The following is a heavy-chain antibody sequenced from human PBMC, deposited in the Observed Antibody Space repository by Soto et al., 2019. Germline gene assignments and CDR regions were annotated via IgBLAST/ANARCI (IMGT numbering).Heavy chain of an antibody. Sequence: SETLSLTCSVSGDSINSGDYYWTWMRQAPGKGLQWVGHVYFSVSTNYNPSLKSRVTISLDASKNQFSLKFRSVTAGDTAVYYCARVPVDTYMIYWSDPWGQGTLLTVSS. CDR3: ARVPVDTYMIYWSDP. D-gene: IGHD5-18*01. V-gene: IGHV4-61*08. CDR2: VYFSVST. J-gene: IGHJ5*02. CDR1: GDSINSGDYY.